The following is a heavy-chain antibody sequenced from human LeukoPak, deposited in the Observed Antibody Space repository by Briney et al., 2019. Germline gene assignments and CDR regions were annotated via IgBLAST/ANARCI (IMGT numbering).Heavy chain of an antibody. CDR2: ISYDGSNK. D-gene: IGHD2-2*03. CDR1: GFTFSSYA. V-gene: IGHV3-30*01. CDR3: ARDGLKYMDV. J-gene: IGHJ6*03. Sequence: GGSLRLSCAASGFTFSSYAMHWVRQAPGKGLEWVAVISYDGSNKYYADSVRGRFTTSRDNSKNTLYLQMNSLRAEDTAVYYCARDGLKYMDVWGKGTTVTVSS.